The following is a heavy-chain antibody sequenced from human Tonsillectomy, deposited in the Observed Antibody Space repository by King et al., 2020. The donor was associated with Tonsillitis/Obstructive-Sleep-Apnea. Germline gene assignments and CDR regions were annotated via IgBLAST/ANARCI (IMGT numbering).Heavy chain of an antibody. CDR3: ARRRRAYWYFDL. CDR2: IGSAGDT. J-gene: IGHJ2*01. Sequence: VQLVESGGGLVQPGGSLRLSCAASGFTFSSYDMHRVRQATGKGLEWVSGIGSAGDTYYPDSVKGRFNISRENAKNSLYLQMNSLRAGDTAVYYCARRRRAYWYFDLWGRGTLVTVSS. CDR1: GFTFSSYD. V-gene: IGHV3-13*04.